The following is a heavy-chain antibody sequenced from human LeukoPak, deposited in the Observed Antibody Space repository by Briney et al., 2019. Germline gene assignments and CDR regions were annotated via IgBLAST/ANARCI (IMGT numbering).Heavy chain of an antibody. V-gene: IGHV3-21*01. CDR3: ARGGSYFVGWFDP. CDR1: GFTFSSYS. J-gene: IGHJ5*02. Sequence: PGGSLRLSCAASGFTFSSYSMNWVRQAPGKGLEWVSSISGSSSYIYYADSVKGRFTISRDNAKNSLYLQMNSLRAEDTVVYYCARGGSYFVGWFDPWGQGTLVTVSS. CDR2: ISGSSSYI. D-gene: IGHD1-26*01.